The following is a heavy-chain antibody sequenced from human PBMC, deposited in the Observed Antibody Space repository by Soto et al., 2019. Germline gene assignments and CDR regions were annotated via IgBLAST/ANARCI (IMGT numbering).Heavy chain of an antibody. CDR1: GGTFSSYA. CDR2: IIPIFGTA. V-gene: IGHV1-69*13. J-gene: IGHJ5*02. CDR3: ARVTEGIEPTWFDP. Sequence: ASVKVSCKASGGTFSSYAISWVRQAPGQGLEWMGGIIPIFGTANYAQKFQGRVTITADESTSTAYMELSSLRSEDTAVYYCARVTEGIEPTWFDPWGQGNLVTVSS.